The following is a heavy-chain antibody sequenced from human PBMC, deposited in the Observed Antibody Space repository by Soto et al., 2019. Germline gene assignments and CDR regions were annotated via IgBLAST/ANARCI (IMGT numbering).Heavy chain of an antibody. Sequence: QVQLQQWGAGLLKPSETLSLTCAVYGGSFSGYYWSWIRQPPGKGLEWIGEINHSGSTNYNPSLKSRVTISVDTSKNQFSLKLSSVTAADTAVYYCASLLASAAVPWGQGTLVTVSS. J-gene: IGHJ5*02. CDR3: ASLLASAAVP. D-gene: IGHD3-3*02. CDR1: GGSFSGYY. CDR2: INHSGST. V-gene: IGHV4-34*01.